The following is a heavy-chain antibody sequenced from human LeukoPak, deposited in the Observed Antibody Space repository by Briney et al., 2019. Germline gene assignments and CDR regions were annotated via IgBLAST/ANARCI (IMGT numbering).Heavy chain of an antibody. J-gene: IGHJ1*01. CDR3: ARDDRYSSSSGYFQH. V-gene: IGHV4-59*01. D-gene: IGHD6-6*01. Sequence: KSSETLSLTYTVSGRSISSYYWSWIRQPPGKGLEWIGYIYYSGSTHYNPSLKSRVTISVDTSKNQFSLKLSSVTAADTAVYYCARDDRYSSSSGYFQHWGQGTLVTVSS. CDR2: IYYSGST. CDR1: GRSISSYY.